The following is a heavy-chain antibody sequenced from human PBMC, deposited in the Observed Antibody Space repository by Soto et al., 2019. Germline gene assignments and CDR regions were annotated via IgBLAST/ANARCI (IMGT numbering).Heavy chain of an antibody. J-gene: IGHJ6*02. D-gene: IGHD5-12*01. CDR3: ARDSLATMIFDYYYYGMDV. V-gene: IGHV1-18*04. Sequence: QVQLVQSGAEVKKPGASVKVSCKASGYTFTSYGISWVRQAPGQGLEWMGWISAYNGNKKYEQKLQGRVTMNTDTSTSTAYMELRSLRSDDTAVYYCARDSLATMIFDYYYYGMDVWGQGTTVTVSS. CDR2: ISAYNGNK. CDR1: GYTFTSYG.